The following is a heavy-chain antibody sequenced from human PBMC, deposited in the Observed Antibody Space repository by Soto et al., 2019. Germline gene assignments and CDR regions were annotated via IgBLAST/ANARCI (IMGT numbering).Heavy chain of an antibody. CDR3: ARGESVATIFGCLVPFHY. D-gene: IGHD2-21*01. V-gene: IGHV4-34*01. CDR2: INHSGST. J-gene: IGHJ4*02. Sequence: QVHLQQWGAGLLKPSETLSLTCAVYGGSFSGYYCSWIRQPPGKGLEWIGEINHSGSTNYNPSLKIHLTISVDRCENQFSQKLSSVTAADTAVYYCARGESVATIFGCLVPFHYWGQGTLVTVSS. CDR1: GGSFSGYY.